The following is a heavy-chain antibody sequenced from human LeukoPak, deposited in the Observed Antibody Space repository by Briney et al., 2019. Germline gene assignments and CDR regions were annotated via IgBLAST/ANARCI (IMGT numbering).Heavy chain of an antibody. J-gene: IGHJ5*02. CDR1: GGSISYFY. CDR3: ARDSGTTGEVKFDP. Sequence: SETLSLTCTVSGGSISYFYWSWIRQPAGKGLEWIGRIYTSGSITYNPSLKSRVSMSVDTSKNQFSLKLSSVTAADTAVYYCARDSGTTGEVKFDPWGQGTLVTVSS. CDR2: IYTSGSI. V-gene: IGHV4-4*07. D-gene: IGHD3-10*01.